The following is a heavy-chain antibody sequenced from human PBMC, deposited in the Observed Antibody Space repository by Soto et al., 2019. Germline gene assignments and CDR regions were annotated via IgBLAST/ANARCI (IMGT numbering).Heavy chain of an antibody. V-gene: IGHV3-33*01. CDR1: GFTFSSYG. CDR3: AREDVTIFGVVFDY. J-gene: IGHJ4*02. Sequence: GGSLRLSCASSGFTFSSYGMHLVRQAPGKGLEWVAVIWYDGSNKYYADSVKGRFTISRDNSKNTLYLQMNSLRAEDTAVYYCAREDVTIFGVVFDYWGQGTLVTVSS. CDR2: IWYDGSNK. D-gene: IGHD3-3*01.